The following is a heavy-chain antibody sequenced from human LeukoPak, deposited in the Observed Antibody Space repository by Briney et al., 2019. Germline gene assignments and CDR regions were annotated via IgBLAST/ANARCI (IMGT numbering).Heavy chain of an antibody. CDR3: AREGSPSY. CDR2: IFYSGRT. CDR1: GGSISPYY. V-gene: IGHV4-59*01. Sequence: SETLSLTCTVSGGSISPYYWSWIRQPSEKGLEWIGYIFYSGRTNYNPSLESRVTISVDTSKNQFSLILSSVTAADTAVYYCAREGSPSYWGQGTLVTVSS. D-gene: IGHD3-10*01. J-gene: IGHJ4*02.